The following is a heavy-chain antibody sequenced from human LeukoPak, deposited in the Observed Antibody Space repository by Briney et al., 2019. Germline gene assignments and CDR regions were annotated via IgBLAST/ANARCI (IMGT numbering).Heavy chain of an antibody. J-gene: IGHJ6*02. D-gene: IGHD4-11*01. CDR2: ISSSGTDI. CDR3: ARDHYSIGYYYGMDV. Sequence: PGGSLRLSCAASGFTFSRYEVNWVRPAPGKGLEWVAYISSSGTDIFYADSVKGRFTISRDNAKNSLFLQMNSLRAEDTAVYYCARDHYSIGYYYGMDVWGQGTTVTVSS. CDR1: GFTFSRYE. V-gene: IGHV3-48*03.